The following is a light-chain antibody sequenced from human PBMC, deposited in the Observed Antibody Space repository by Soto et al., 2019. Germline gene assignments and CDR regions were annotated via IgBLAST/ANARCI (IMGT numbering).Light chain of an antibody. CDR2: DAS. J-gene: IGKJ3*01. CDR1: QSISGW. Sequence: DIQMTQSPSTLSASVGDRVTITCRASQSISGWLAWCQQRPGKAPKLLIYDASSLESGVPSRFSGSGSGTEFTLTIGGLQPDDFATYYCQQYSGYSLFAFGRGTIVDIK. CDR3: QQYSGYSLFA. V-gene: IGKV1-5*01.